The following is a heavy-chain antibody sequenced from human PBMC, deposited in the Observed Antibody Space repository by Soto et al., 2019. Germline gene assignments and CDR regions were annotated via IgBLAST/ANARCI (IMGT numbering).Heavy chain of an antibody. Sequence: ASVKVSCKASGYTFTRYTMNWVRQAPAQRLEWMGWINPDNGKTKSSKKFQDRVIISRETSARTAYMDLSRLRYEDTAVYYCARGIATGQLDHWGQGTLVTVSS. D-gene: IGHD2-15*01. CDR3: ARGIATGQLDH. V-gene: IGHV1-3*01. CDR2: INPDNGKT. J-gene: IGHJ5*02. CDR1: GYTFTRYT.